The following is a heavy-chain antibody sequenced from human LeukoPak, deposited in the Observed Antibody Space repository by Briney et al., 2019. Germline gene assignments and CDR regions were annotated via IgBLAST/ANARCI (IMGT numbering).Heavy chain of an antibody. J-gene: IGHJ5*02. V-gene: IGHV4-4*07. CDR3: VRDAFGGVIVS. CDR1: GGSISGNY. Sequence: PSETLSLTCTVSGGSISGNYWSWIRQPAGKGLEWIGRIYSSGSTNYNPSLKGRVTMSVDPSKNQLSLKLSSVTAADTAVYFCVRDAFGGVIVSWGQGTLVTVSS. D-gene: IGHD3-16*02. CDR2: IYSSGST.